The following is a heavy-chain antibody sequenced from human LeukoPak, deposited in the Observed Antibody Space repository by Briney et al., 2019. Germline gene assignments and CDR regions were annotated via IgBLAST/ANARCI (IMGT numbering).Heavy chain of an antibody. CDR3: VTDGGLLPYHFTY. V-gene: IGHV3-15*01. Sequence: NPGGSLRLSCAASGFIFPNAWMHWVRQAPGKGLEWVGRIKNKNSGRTTNYIAPVKGRFTISRDDSRNTLYLEMDNLKTDDTAIYYCVTDGGLLPYHFTYWGQATLVTVSS. D-gene: IGHD3-16*01. J-gene: IGHJ1*01. CDR2: IKNKNSGRTT. CDR1: GFIFPNAW.